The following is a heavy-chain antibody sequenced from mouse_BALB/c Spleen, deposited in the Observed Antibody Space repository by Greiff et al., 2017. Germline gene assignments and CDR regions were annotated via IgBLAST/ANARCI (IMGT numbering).Heavy chain of an antibody. J-gene: IGHJ2*01. V-gene: IGHV3-2*02. CDR1: GYSITSDYA. Sequence: DVQLQESGPGLVKPSQSLSLTCTVTGYSITSDYAWNWIRQFPGNKLEWMGYISYSGSTSYNPSLKSRISITRDTSKNQFFLQLNSVTTEDTATYYCASPFDYWGQGTTLTVSS. CDR3: ASPFDY. CDR2: ISYSGST.